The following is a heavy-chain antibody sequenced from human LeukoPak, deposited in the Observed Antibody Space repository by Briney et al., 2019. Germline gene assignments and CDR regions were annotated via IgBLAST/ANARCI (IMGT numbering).Heavy chain of an antibody. CDR3: AGEGNSGYDLDY. D-gene: IGHD5-12*01. V-gene: IGHV4-59*01. CDR1: GGSINTYF. Sequence: SETLSLTCTVSGGSINTYFWSWIRQPPGKGLEWIGYIYYSGSTNYNPSLKSRVTISVYTSKNQFSLKLSSVTAADTAVYYCAGEGNSGYDLDYWGQGTLVTVSS. CDR2: IYYSGST. J-gene: IGHJ4*02.